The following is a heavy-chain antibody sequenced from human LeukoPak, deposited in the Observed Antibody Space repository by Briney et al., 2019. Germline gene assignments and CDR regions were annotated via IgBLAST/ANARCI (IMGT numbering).Heavy chain of an antibody. V-gene: IGHV4-59*01. Sequence: SETLSLTCTVSGGSISGFYWNWIRQPPGKGLEWIGYVYYSGNTNYNPSLKSRVTISLDTSKNQFSLKLRSVTAADTAVYYCATTTSGGDAFDIWGQGTMVTVSS. CDR2: VYYSGNT. CDR3: ATTTSGGDAFDI. J-gene: IGHJ3*02. D-gene: IGHD1-26*01. CDR1: GGSISGFY.